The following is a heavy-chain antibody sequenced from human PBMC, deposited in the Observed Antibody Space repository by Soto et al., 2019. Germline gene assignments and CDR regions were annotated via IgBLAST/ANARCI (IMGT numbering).Heavy chain of an antibody. V-gene: IGHV1-69*01. J-gene: IGHJ4*02. CDR1: GGTFSSYA. CDR2: IIPIFGTA. CDR3: ARWCSSTSCYNGGDEIDY. D-gene: IGHD2-2*02. Sequence: QVQLVQSGAEVKKPGSSVKVSCKASGGTFSSYAISWVRQAPGQGLEWMGGIIPIFGTANYAQKFQGRVTITADESTSTAYMELSSLRSEDTAVYYCARWCSSTSCYNGGDEIDYWGQGTLVTVSS.